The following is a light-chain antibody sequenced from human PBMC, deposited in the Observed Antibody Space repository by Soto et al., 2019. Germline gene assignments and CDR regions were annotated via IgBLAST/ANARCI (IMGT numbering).Light chain of an antibody. CDR2: EVS. CDR3: SSYTSSSTLVV. J-gene: IGLJ2*01. V-gene: IGLV2-14*01. Sequence: QSVLTQPASVSGSPGQSITISCTGTSSDVGGYNYVSWYQLHPGKAPKLMIYEVSHRPSGVSNRFSGSKSGNTASLTISGLQTEDEADYYCSSYTSSSTLVVFGGGTKLTVL. CDR1: SSDVGGYNY.